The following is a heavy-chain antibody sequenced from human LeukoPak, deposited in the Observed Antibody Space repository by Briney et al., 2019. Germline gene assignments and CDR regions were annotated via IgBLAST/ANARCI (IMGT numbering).Heavy chain of an antibody. CDR3: AREQQGYSYGAGAPDV. D-gene: IGHD5-18*01. CDR1: AFTFSSYS. V-gene: IGHV3-21*01. CDR2: ISSSSSYI. J-gene: IGHJ6*02. Sequence: PGGSLRLSCAASAFTFSSYSMNWVRQAPGKGLEWVSSISSSSSYIYYADSVKGRFTISRDNAKNSLYLQMNSLRAEDTAVYYCAREQQGYSYGAGAPDVWGQGTTVTVSS.